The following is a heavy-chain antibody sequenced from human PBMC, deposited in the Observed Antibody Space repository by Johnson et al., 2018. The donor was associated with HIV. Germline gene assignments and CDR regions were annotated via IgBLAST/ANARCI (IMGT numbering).Heavy chain of an antibody. Sequence: QVQLVESGGGLVKPGGSLRLSCAASGFTFSDYYMSWIRQAPWKGLEWVSYISSSGSTIYYADSVKGRFTISRDNAKNMLYLQMHSLGAEDTAVYYCAREGTKDSSGLDVGAFDIWGQGTMVTVSS. CDR2: ISSSGSTI. D-gene: IGHD3-22*01. CDR1: GFTFSDYY. CDR3: AREGTKDSSGLDVGAFDI. V-gene: IGHV3-11*04. J-gene: IGHJ3*02.